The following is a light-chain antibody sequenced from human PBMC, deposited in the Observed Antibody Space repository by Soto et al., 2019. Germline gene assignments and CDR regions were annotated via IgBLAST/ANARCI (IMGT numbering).Light chain of an antibody. CDR3: QKFDSAPQT. CDR2: EAS. Sequence: DIQMTQSPSSLSASVGDRGTITCRASQGIRHYLAWYQQKPGKVPKLLIYEASNLQSGVTSRLRGGGSGTEFTLTISSLQPEYVATYYCQKFDSAPQTLGQGTKVDIK. V-gene: IGKV1-27*01. J-gene: IGKJ1*01. CDR1: QGIRHY.